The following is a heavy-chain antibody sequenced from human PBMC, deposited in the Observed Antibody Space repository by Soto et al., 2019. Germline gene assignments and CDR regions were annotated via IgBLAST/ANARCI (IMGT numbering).Heavy chain of an antibody. Sequence: PGGSLRVSCAASGFTFSSYWMHWVRQAPGKGLVWVSRINSDGSSTSYADSVKGRFTISRDNAKNTLYLQMNSLRAEDTAVYYCARGYCSGGSCDMKQYYYYGMDVWGQGTTVTVSS. J-gene: IGHJ6*02. D-gene: IGHD2-15*01. V-gene: IGHV3-74*01. CDR3: ARGYCSGGSCDMKQYYYYGMDV. CDR1: GFTFSSYW. CDR2: INSDGSST.